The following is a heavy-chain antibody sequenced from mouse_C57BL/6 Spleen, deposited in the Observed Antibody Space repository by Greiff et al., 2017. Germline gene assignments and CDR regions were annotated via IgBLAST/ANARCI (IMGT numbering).Heavy chain of an antibody. CDR3: AREGCTAQGFAD. Sequence: VQLQQSGAELVKPGASVKISCKASGYAFSSYWMNWVKQRPGKGLEWIGQIYPGDGDTNYNGKFKGKATLSADKSTSTAYMQISSLTSEDSAVYYWAREGCTAQGFADWGQGTLVTVSA. D-gene: IGHD3-1*01. J-gene: IGHJ3*01. V-gene: IGHV1-80*01. CDR2: IYPGDGDT. CDR1: GYAFSSYW.